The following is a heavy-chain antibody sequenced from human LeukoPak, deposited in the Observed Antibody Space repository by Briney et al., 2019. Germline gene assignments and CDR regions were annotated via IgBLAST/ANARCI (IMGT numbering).Heavy chain of an antibody. V-gene: IGHV4-59*01. CDR2: IYYSGGT. CDR1: GGSISSYY. Sequence: PETLSLTCTVSGGSISSYYWSWIRQPPGKGLEWIGYIYYSGGTNYNPSLKSRVTISVDTSKNQFSLKLSSVTAADTAVYYCARDWDSSGYYDYWGQGTLVTVSS. J-gene: IGHJ4*02. D-gene: IGHD3-22*01. CDR3: ARDWDSSGYYDY.